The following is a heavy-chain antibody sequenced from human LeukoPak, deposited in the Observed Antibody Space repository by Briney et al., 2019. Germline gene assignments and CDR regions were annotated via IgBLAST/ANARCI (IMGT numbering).Heavy chain of an antibody. J-gene: IGHJ6*02. CDR1: GFTFSTYA. CDR3: MMSLTAHYYYGMDV. V-gene: IGHV3-7*02. CDR2: IKQDGSER. D-gene: IGHD2-21*02. Sequence: PGGSLRLSCAASGFTFSTYAMHWVRQAPGKGLEWVANIKQDGSERYYVDSVKGRFTISRDNAKNSLYLQMNSLRAEDTAVYHCMMSLTAHYYYGMDVWGQGTTVTVSS.